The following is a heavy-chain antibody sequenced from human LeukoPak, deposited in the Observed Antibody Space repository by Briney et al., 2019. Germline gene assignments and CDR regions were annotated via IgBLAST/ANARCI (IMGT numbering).Heavy chain of an antibody. Sequence: QPGGSLRLSCAASGFTVSSNYMSWVRQAPGKGLEWVSVIYSNGNTYYADSVKGRFTMSRDNSKNTLYLQMNSLRAEDTAVYYCARGQKYCSSTSCYLNDPWGQGTLVTVSS. CDR3: ARGQKYCSSTSCYLNDP. V-gene: IGHV3-53*01. CDR1: GFTVSSNY. J-gene: IGHJ5*02. D-gene: IGHD2-2*01. CDR2: IYSNGNT.